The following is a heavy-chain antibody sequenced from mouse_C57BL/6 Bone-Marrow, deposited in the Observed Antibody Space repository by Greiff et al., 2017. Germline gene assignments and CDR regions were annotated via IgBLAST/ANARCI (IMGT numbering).Heavy chain of an antibody. D-gene: IGHD1-1*01. CDR1: GYSITSDY. Sequence: EVQGVESGPGLAKPSQTLSLTCSVTGYSITSDYWNWIRKFPGNKLEYMGYISYSGSTYYNPSLKSRISITRDTSTNQYYLQLNSWTTEDTATYYCARSGCGSSYWYFDVWGTGTTVTVSS. CDR2: ISYSGST. J-gene: IGHJ1*03. CDR3: ARSGCGSSYWYFDV. V-gene: IGHV3-8*01.